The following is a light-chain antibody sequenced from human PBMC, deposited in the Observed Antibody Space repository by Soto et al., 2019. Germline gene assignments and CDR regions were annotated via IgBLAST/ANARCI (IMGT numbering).Light chain of an antibody. Sequence: DIQMTQSPSTLSSSVGDRVPITCRASQSISRWLAWYQQKPGKAPKLLIYDASTLESGVPSRLSGSGSGTEFTLAISSMQPDDFATYYCQQYDNYRAFGQGTKVDIK. V-gene: IGKV1-5*01. CDR3: QQYDNYRA. J-gene: IGKJ1*01. CDR2: DAS. CDR1: QSISRW.